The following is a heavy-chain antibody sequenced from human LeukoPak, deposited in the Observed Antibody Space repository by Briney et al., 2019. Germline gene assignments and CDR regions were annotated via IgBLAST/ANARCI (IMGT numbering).Heavy chain of an antibody. J-gene: IGHJ4*02. CDR1: GFTFSSYA. Sequence: GGSLRLSCAASGFTFSSYAMSWVRQAPGKGLEWVSAISGSGGSTYYADSVKGRFTISRDNSKNTLYLQMNSLRAEDTAVYYCAKDLGGLRYFDWLARGTAEDYWGQGTLVTVSS. CDR2: ISGSGGST. D-gene: IGHD3-9*01. V-gene: IGHV3-23*01. CDR3: AKDLGGLRYFDWLARGTAEDY.